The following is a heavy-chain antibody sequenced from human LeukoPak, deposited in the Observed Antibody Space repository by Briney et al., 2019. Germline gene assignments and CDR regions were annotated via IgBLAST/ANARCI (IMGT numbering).Heavy chain of an antibody. D-gene: IGHD3-3*01. Sequence: SVKVSCKASGYTFTGYYMHWVRQAPGQGLEWMGWINPNSGGTNYAQKFQGRVTMTRDTSISTAYMELSRLRSDDTAVYYCARANDFWSGYSVWGQGTTVTVSS. V-gene: IGHV1-2*02. J-gene: IGHJ6*02. CDR3: ARANDFWSGYSV. CDR1: GYTFTGYY. CDR2: INPNSGGT.